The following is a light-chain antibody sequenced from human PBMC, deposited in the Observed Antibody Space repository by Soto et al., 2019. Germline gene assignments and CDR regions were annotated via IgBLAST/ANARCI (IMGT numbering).Light chain of an antibody. CDR2: EVS. Sequence: QSALTQPPSASGSPGQSVTISCTGTSSDVGGYNYVSWYQQHPGKAPKLMIYEVSKRPSGVPDRFSGSKSGSTASLTVSGLQAEDEADYYCISYAGSHTYVFGTGTKVTVL. J-gene: IGLJ1*01. CDR1: SSDVGGYNY. CDR3: ISYAGSHTYV. V-gene: IGLV2-8*01.